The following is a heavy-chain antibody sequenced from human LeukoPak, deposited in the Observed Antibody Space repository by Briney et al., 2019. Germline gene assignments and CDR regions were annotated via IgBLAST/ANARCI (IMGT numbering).Heavy chain of an antibody. Sequence: GGSLRLPCAGSGFTFSTYWMSWVRQAPGKGLEWVANIKQDGSEKYYVDTVKGRFTISRDNAKNSLYLQMNSLRAEDTAVYYCARDRNTDFWSGYYTNYFDYWGQGTLVTVSS. CDR1: GFTFSTYW. J-gene: IGHJ4*02. D-gene: IGHD3-3*01. CDR3: ARDRNTDFWSGYYTNYFDY. V-gene: IGHV3-7*01. CDR2: IKQDGSEK.